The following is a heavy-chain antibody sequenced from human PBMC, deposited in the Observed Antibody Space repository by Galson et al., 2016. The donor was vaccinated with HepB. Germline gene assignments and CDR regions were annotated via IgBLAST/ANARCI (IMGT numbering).Heavy chain of an antibody. J-gene: IGHJ4*02. V-gene: IGHV5-51*01. CDR2: IYPGNSHT. CDR1: GYSFTAFW. CDR3: AGQGGTSFDY. Sequence: QSGAEVKKPGESLKISCKASGYSFTAFWIGWVRQMPGKGLELMGIIYPGNSHTIYSPTFQGQVTISADKSITTAYLQWSSLKASDTAMYYCAGQGGTSFDYWGQGTLVTVSS. D-gene: IGHD2-2*01.